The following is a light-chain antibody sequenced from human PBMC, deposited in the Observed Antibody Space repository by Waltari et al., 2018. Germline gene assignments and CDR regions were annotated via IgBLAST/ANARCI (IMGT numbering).Light chain of an antibody. J-gene: IGKJ4*01. CDR2: RVS. Sequence: DIVMTQTPPHLHVTPGEPASLSCRSSQSLLHTDGRTYLYWYLQKPGQPPRPLIYRVSNRFSGVPDRFSGSGSGTDFTLKISRVEAEDVGVYYCMQTLQTPLTFGGGTKVEIK. CDR3: MQTLQTPLT. V-gene: IGKV2D-29*01. CDR1: QSLLHTDGRTY.